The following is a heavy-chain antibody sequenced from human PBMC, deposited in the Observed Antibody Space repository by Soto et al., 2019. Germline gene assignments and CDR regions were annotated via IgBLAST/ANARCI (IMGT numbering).Heavy chain of an antibody. CDR2: ISSSGSGSTI. Sequence: PGGSLRLSCAASGFTFSRHEMNWVRQAPGKGLEWVPYISSSGSGSTIYYADSVKGRFTVSRDNAKNSLYLQMNSLRAEDTAIYYCARGGAVAGTSYFDFWGQGTLVTVSS. J-gene: IGHJ4*02. V-gene: IGHV3-48*03. D-gene: IGHD6-19*01. CDR1: GFTFSRHE. CDR3: ARGGAVAGTSYFDF.